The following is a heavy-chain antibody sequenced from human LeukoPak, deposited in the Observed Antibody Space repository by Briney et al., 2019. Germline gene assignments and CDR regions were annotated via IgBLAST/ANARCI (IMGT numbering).Heavy chain of an antibody. V-gene: IGHV3-11*05. CDR1: GFPSSVYY. CDR3: ARDQRYCSSSRSPWEPFDY. Sequence: GGSLTLSCAVSGFPSSVYYMSWVRQAPGKGLEWVSYISSSSSYTNYADSVKGRCSVARDNAKHALYLEDNSLRAEDTAMYYCARDQRYCSSSRSPWEPFDYWGRGTLATVAS. D-gene: IGHD2-2*01. CDR2: ISSSSSYT. J-gene: IGHJ4*02.